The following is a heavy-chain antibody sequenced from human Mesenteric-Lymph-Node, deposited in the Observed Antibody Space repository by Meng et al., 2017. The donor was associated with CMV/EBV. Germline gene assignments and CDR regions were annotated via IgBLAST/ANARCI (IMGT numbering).Heavy chain of an antibody. CDR1: GFTVSSNY. CDR3: ARGYYYDSSGYYY. Sequence: GESLKISCAASGFTVSSNYMSWVRQAPGKGLEWVSVIYSGGSIYYADSVKGRFTISRDNSKNTLYLQMNSLRAEDTAVYYCARGYYYDSSGYYYWGQGTLVTVSS. V-gene: IGHV3-66*02. CDR2: IYSGGSI. D-gene: IGHD3-22*01. J-gene: IGHJ4*02.